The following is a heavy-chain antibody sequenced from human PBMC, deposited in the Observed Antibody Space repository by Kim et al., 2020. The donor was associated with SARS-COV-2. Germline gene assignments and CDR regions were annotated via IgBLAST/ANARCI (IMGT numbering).Heavy chain of an antibody. J-gene: IGHJ4*02. CDR2: IYYSGST. D-gene: IGHD4-17*01. Sequence: SETLSLTCTVSGGSISSGGYYWSWIRQHPGKGLEWIGYIYYSGSTYYNPSLKSRVTISVDTSKNQFSLKLSSVTAADTAVYYCARSPYGDYVAVVGWGQGTLVTVSS. CDR3: ARSPYGDYVAVVG. CDR1: GGSISSGGYY. V-gene: IGHV4-31*03.